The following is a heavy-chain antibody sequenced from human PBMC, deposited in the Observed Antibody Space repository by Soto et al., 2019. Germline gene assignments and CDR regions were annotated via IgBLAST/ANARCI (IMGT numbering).Heavy chain of an antibody. CDR1: GGSVSSGNYY. CDR2: IYYTGST. CDR3: ASALYCSGGSCSFDP. J-gene: IGHJ5*02. D-gene: IGHD2-15*01. V-gene: IGHV4-61*01. Sequence: PSETLSLTCTVSGGSVSSGNYYWSWIRQPPGKGLEWIGFIYYTGSTSYNPSLKSRVTISIDTSKNQFSLKLTSVTAADTAVYYCASALYCSGGSCSFDPWGQGNLVTVSS.